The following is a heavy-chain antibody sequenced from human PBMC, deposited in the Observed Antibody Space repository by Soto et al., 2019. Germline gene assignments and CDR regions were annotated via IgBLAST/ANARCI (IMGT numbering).Heavy chain of an antibody. CDR2: IYYSGST. CDR1: GGSISSGDYY. Sequence: SETLSLTCTVSGGSISSGDYYWSWIRQPPGKGLEWIGYIYYSGSTYYNPSLKSRVTISVDTSKNQFSLKLSSVTAADTAVYYCARVLLWFGEGSNGMDVWGQGTTVTVSS. D-gene: IGHD3-10*01. CDR3: ARVLLWFGEGSNGMDV. V-gene: IGHV4-30-4*01. J-gene: IGHJ6*02.